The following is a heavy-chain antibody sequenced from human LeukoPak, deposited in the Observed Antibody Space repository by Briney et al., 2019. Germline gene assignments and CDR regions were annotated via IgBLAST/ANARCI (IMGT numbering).Heavy chain of an antibody. Sequence: GSSVKVSCKASGGTFSSYAISWVGQAPGQGLEWMGGIIPIFGTANYAQKFQGRVTITADKSTSTAYMELSSLRSEDTAVYYCARRIAAAHDYWGQGTLVTVSS. D-gene: IGHD6-13*01. CDR1: GGTFSSYA. CDR3: ARRIAAAHDY. CDR2: IIPIFGTA. J-gene: IGHJ4*02. V-gene: IGHV1-69*06.